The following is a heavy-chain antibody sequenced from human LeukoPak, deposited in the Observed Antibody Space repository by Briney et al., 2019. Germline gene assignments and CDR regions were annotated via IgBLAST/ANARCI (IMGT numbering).Heavy chain of an antibody. Sequence: SETLSLTCTVSGGSISSGDYYWSWIRQPPGKGLEWIGEINHSGSTNYNPSLKSRVTISVDTSKNQFSLKLSSVTAADTAVYYCARSPRVNGNFDYWGQGTLVTVSS. CDR2: INHSGST. V-gene: IGHV4-39*01. J-gene: IGHJ4*02. CDR3: ARSPRVNGNFDY. D-gene: IGHD1-1*01. CDR1: GGSISSGDYY.